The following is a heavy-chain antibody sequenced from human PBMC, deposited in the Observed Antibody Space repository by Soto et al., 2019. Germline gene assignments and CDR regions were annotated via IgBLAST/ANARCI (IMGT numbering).Heavy chain of an antibody. CDR2: VSGSDTYT. V-gene: IGHV3-11*06. D-gene: IGHD4-17*01. J-gene: IGHJ4*02. Sequence: GGSLRLSCAASGFNFSDYYMSWFRQAPGKGLEWVSYVSGSDTYTNYADSVKGRFTVFRDNTKNSGYLQMDSLRDEDTAVYYCARETTVTKPDDYWGQGTLVTVSS. CDR3: ARETTVTKPDDY. CDR1: GFNFSDYY.